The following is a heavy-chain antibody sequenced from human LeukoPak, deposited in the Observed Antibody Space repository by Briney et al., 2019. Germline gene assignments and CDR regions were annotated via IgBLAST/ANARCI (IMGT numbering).Heavy chain of an antibody. CDR3: ARDGRHSGSYYYYYYMDV. CDR2: IKEDGSEK. CDR1: GFTFSSYW. V-gene: IGHV3-7*01. D-gene: IGHD1-26*01. Sequence: GGSLRLSCAASGFTFSSYWMSWVRQAPGKGLEWVANIKEDGSEKYYVDSVKGRFTISRDNAKNSLYLQMNSLRAEDTAVYYCARDGRHSGSYYYYYYMDVWGKGTTVTVSS. J-gene: IGHJ6*03.